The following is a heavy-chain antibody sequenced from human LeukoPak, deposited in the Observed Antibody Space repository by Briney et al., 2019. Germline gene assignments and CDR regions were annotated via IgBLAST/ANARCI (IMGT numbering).Heavy chain of an antibody. CDR3: AKHPWFGEFWYFDL. Sequence: SETLSLTCAVYGGSFSGNYWSWIRQPPGKGLEWIGEINHSRITNYNPSLKRRVTMSVDTSKNQFSLKLSSVTAADTAVYYCAKHPWFGEFWYFDLWGRGTLVTVSS. CDR2: INHSRIT. V-gene: IGHV4-34*01. D-gene: IGHD3-10*01. J-gene: IGHJ2*01. CDR1: GGSFSGNY.